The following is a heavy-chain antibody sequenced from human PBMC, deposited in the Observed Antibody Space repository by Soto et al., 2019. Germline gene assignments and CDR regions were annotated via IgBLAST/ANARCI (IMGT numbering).Heavy chain of an antibody. CDR2: ISYDGSNK. D-gene: IGHD1-7*01. CDR3: AKDYDLELGAFDI. CDR1: GFTFSSYG. V-gene: IGHV3-30*18. Sequence: QVQLVESGGGVVQPGRSLRLSCAASGFTFSSYGMHWVRQAPGKGLEWVAVISYDGSNKYYADSVKGRFTISRDNSKNTLYLQMNSLRAEDTAVYYCAKDYDLELGAFDIWGQGTMVTVSS. J-gene: IGHJ3*02.